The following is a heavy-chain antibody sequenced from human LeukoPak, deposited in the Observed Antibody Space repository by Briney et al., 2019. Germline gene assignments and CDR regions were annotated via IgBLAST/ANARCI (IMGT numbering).Heavy chain of an antibody. CDR3: ARHCCSGPAKRVFDI. CDR1: GGSIISSDYH. CDR2: ISYSGNT. V-gene: IGHV4-39*01. D-gene: IGHD2-15*01. J-gene: IGHJ3*02. Sequence: SETLSLTCTVSGGSIISSDYHWGWVRQPPGKGLEWIGTISYSGNTDYNPSLRSRVTISVDTSNDQFSLRLGSVTAADTAVYHCARHCCSGPAKRVFDIWGQGTMVTVSS.